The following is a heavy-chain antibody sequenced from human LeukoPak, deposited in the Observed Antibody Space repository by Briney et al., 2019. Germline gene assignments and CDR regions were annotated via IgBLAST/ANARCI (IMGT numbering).Heavy chain of an antibody. CDR1: GFMFSSYW. V-gene: IGHV3-7*01. Sequence: PGGSLRLSCAASGFMFSSYWMRWVRQAPGKGMEWVANIKPDGSGKNYVDSVKGRFTISRDNAKNTVYLHMNSLSVEDMGLYYCVREGVPFAGDYWGQGTLVTVSS. CDR2: IKPDGSGK. CDR3: VREGVPFAGDY. D-gene: IGHD3-10*01. J-gene: IGHJ4*02.